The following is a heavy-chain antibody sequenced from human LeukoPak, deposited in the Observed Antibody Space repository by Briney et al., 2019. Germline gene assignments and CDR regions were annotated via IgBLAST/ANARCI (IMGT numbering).Heavy chain of an antibody. CDR2: IYSGGST. D-gene: IGHD3-3*01. Sequence: QPGGSLRLSCAASGFTVSSNYMSWVRQAPGKGLEWVSIIYSGGSTYYADSVKGRLTISRDNSKNTLYLQMNSLRAEGTAVYYCASPDLKLRFLEWLLVGYWGQGTLVTVSS. J-gene: IGHJ4*02. CDR1: GFTVSSNY. V-gene: IGHV3-53*05. CDR3: ASPDLKLRFLEWLLVGY.